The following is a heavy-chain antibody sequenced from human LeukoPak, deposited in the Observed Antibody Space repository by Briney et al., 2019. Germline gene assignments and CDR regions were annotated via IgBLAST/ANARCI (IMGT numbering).Heavy chain of an antibody. J-gene: IGHJ4*02. D-gene: IGHD1-26*01. CDR3: ARDPSGSGSDWPNWGFDY. CDR1: GFTFSDYY. V-gene: IGHV3-11*01. Sequence: GGSLRLSCAASGFTFSDYYMSWIRQAPGKGLEWVSYISSSGSTIYYADSVKGRFTISRDNAKNSLYLQMNSLRAEDTAVYYCARDPSGSGSDWPNWGFDYWGQGTLVTVSS. CDR2: ISSSGSTI.